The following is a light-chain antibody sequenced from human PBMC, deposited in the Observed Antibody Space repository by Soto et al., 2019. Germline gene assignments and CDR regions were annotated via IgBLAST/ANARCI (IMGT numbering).Light chain of an antibody. CDR2: DAS. CDR1: QNVGTY. V-gene: IGKV3-11*01. CDR3: QQRTNRLT. J-gene: IGKJ3*01. Sequence: EIVLTQSPATLSLSPGERVTLSCRASQNVGTYLAWYQQKPGQAPRLLIYDASDRATGIPARFSGSGSGTDFTLTISSLEPEDFAVYYCQQRTNRLTFGPGTKVDIK.